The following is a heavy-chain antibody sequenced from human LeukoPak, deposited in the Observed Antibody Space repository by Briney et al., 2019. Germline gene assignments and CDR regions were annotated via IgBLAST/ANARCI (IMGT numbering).Heavy chain of an antibody. V-gene: IGHV1-2*06. Sequence: ASVKVSCKASGYTFTGYYMHWVRQAPGQGLEWMGRINPNSGGTNYAQKFQGRVTMTRDTSVTTAYMDLYSLTSDDTALYFCASTSISSGGWGQGTLVTVSS. D-gene: IGHD1-26*01. CDR1: GYTFTGYY. J-gene: IGHJ4*02. CDR2: INPNSGGT. CDR3: ASTSISSGG.